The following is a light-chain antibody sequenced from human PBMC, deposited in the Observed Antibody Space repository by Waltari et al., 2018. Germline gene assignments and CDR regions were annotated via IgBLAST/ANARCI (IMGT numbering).Light chain of an antibody. V-gene: IGKV2-30*02. J-gene: IGKJ1*01. Sequence: DVVMTQSPLSLPVTLGQPASISCRSSQSLVHTDGKTYLNWFQHRPGQSPRRLIYKVSNRDSGVPDRFSGSGSGTDFTLKISRVEAEDVGVYYYMQATHWPLTFGQGTKVEIK. CDR1: QSLVHTDGKTY. CDR3: MQATHWPLT. CDR2: KVS.